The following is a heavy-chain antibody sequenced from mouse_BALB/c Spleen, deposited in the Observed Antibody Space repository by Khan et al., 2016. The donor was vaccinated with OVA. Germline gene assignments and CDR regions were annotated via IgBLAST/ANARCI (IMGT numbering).Heavy chain of an antibody. J-gene: IGHJ4*01. Sequence: EVQLQESGPGLVKPSQSLSLTCTVTGYSITSNYAWSWIRQFPGNKLEWMGYISYSGSTNYNPSLKSRISVTRDTSENQFFLQLSSVTTEDTATYYWARQNYYGYALDYWGQGTSVTGSS. V-gene: IGHV3-2*02. D-gene: IGHD1-1*01. CDR1: GYSITSNYA. CDR2: ISYSGST. CDR3: ARQNYYGYALDY.